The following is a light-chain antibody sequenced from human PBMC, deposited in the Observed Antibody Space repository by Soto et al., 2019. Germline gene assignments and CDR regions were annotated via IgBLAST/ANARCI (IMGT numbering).Light chain of an antibody. V-gene: IGKV3-11*01. CDR1: QSASTY. CDR2: DAS. Sequence: DIVLTQSPGTLSLSPGERATLSCRASQSASTYLAWYQQKPGQAPRRLIYDASNRATGIPARFSGSGSGTDFTLTISSLEPEDFAIYYCQQRYNWPPITFGQGTRLEIK. CDR3: QQRYNWPPIT. J-gene: IGKJ5*01.